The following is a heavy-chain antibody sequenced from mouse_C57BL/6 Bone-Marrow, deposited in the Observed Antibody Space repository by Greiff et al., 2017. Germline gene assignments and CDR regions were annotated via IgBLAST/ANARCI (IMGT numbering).Heavy chain of an antibody. CDR1: GFTFSSYG. CDR2: ISSGGSYT. Sequence: EVKVEESGGDLVKPGGSLKLSCAASGFTFSSYGMSWVRQTPDKRLEWVATISSGGSYTYYPDSVKGRFTISRDNAKNTRYLQMSSLKSEDTAMYDCAGRRYYGSLYYDAMDYWGQGTSGTVSS. J-gene: IGHJ4*01. V-gene: IGHV5-6*02. D-gene: IGHD1-1*01. CDR3: AGRRYYGSLYYDAMDY.